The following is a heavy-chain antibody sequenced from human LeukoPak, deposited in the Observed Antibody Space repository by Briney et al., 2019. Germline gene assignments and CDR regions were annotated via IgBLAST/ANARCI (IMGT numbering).Heavy chain of an antibody. D-gene: IGHD3-10*01. Sequence: SETLSLTCTVSDGSIRSHYWSWIRQPPGKGLERIGYIYNSGSTYYNPSLKSRVTISVDTSKNQFSLKLSSVTAADTAVYYCARAQTYYYGSGSYYYFDYWGQGTLVTVSS. CDR3: ARAQTYYYGSGSYYYFDY. CDR1: DGSIRSHY. J-gene: IGHJ4*02. CDR2: IYNSGST. V-gene: IGHV4-59*11.